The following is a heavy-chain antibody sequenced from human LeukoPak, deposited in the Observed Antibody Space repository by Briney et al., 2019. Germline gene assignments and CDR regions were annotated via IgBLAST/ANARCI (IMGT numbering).Heavy chain of an antibody. J-gene: IGHJ5*01. V-gene: IGHV3-11*01. Sequence: GGSLRLSCAASGFKFRDDYMSWLRQPPGKGLNGIAYISRSSSKIWSAASVRGRFSISRDNAKNSLFLQMDSLRVEDTAVYYCVRDVGGDYVPQRFETWGHGTLVIVSS. CDR1: GFKFRDDY. CDR3: VRDVGGDYVPQRFET. CDR2: ISRSSSKI. D-gene: IGHD3-10*02.